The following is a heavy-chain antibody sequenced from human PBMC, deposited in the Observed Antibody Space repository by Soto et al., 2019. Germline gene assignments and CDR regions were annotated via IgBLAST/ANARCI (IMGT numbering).Heavy chain of an antibody. D-gene: IGHD3-9*01. V-gene: IGHV3-21*01. CDR3: ARGIPDILTGYFVY. Sequence: GSLRLSCAASGFTFSSYSMNWVSQAPGKGLEWVSSISSSSSYIYYADSVKGRFTISRDNAKNSLYLQMNSLRAEDTAVYYCARGIPDILTGYFVYWGQGTLVTVSS. J-gene: IGHJ4*02. CDR2: ISSSSSYI. CDR1: GFTFSSYS.